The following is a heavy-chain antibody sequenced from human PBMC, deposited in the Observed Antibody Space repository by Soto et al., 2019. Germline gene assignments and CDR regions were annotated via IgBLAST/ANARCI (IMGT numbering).Heavy chain of an antibody. CDR2: INHRGST. Sequence: PSETLSLTCAVYGGSFSGYYWSWIRQPPGKGLEWIGEINHRGSTNYNPSLKIRVTISVDTSKNQFSLKLSSVTAADTAVYYCARVSALGYCRGASCPGWFDPWGQGPLVTVSS. CDR3: ARVSALGYCRGASCPGWFDP. J-gene: IGHJ5*02. CDR1: GGSFSGYY. V-gene: IGHV4-34*01. D-gene: IGHD2-15*01.